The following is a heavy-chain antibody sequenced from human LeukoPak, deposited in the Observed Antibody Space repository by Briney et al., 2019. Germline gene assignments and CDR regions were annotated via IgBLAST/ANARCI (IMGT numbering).Heavy chain of an antibody. CDR2: IYYSGNT. D-gene: IGHD1-1*01. Sequence: SETLSLTCTVSGGSISNNNYYWGWIRQPPGKGLEWIGTIYYSGNTYYNPSLKSRVTISVDTSKSQFSLKLSPMTAADTAVYYCARFGTTGTTLDPWGQGTLVAVSS. CDR1: GGSISNNNYY. CDR3: ARFGTTGTTLDP. V-gene: IGHV4-39*07. J-gene: IGHJ5*02.